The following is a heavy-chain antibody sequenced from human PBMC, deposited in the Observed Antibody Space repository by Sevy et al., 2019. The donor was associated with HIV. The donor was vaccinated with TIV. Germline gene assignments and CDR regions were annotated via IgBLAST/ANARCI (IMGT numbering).Heavy chain of an antibody. CDR2: IYYSGSG. J-gene: IGHJ4*02. CDR1: GGSVSNGDYY. Sequence: SETLSLTCDVSGGSVSNGDYYWSWIRQPPGKGLEWFGYIYYSGSGYYNPFIKSRVTISVDTSKNQFSLKLKSVTAADTAIYYCASKRGYTHGPFESWGQGTLVTVSS. V-gene: IGHV4-30-4*01. CDR3: ASKRGYTHGPFES. D-gene: IGHD5-12*01.